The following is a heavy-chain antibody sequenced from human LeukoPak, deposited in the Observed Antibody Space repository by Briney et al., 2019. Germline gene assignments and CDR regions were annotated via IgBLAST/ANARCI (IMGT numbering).Heavy chain of an antibody. CDR3: ARYMVRGVSKSFDY. CDR2: VSYDGSIA. CDR1: GFTFSSYG. Sequence: GRSLRLSCAASGFTFSSYGMQWVRQAPGKGPEWVAVVSYDGSIAYYADSVRGRFTISRDNAKNTLYLQMNSLRAEDTAVYYCARYMVRGVSKSFDYWGQGTLVTVSS. V-gene: IGHV3-30*03. D-gene: IGHD3-10*01. J-gene: IGHJ4*02.